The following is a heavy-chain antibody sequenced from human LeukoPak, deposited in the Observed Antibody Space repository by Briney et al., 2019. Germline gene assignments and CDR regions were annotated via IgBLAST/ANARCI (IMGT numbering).Heavy chain of an antibody. J-gene: IGHJ3*02. V-gene: IGHV4-61*02. D-gene: IGHD3-3*01. CDR3: ARALPYYDFWSGYYITDAFDI. CDR1: GGSISSGSYY. CDR2: IYTSGSA. Sequence: SQTLSLTCTVSGGSISSGSYYWSWIRQPAGKGLEWIGRIYTSGSANYNPSLKSRVTISVDTSKNQFSLKLSSVTAADTAVYYCARALPYYDFWSGYYITDAFDIWGQGTMVTVS.